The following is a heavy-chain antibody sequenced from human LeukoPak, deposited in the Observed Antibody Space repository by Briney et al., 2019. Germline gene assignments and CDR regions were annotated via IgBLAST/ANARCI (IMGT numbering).Heavy chain of an antibody. CDR2: IYPGDSDT. CDR1: GYTFTSYW. Sequence: PGESLKISCKGSGYTFTSYWIGWVRQMPGKGLEWMGIIYPGDSDTRYSPSFQGQVTISADKSITTAFLQWSSLKASDTAIYYCARHFEKGLAFDPWGQGTLVTVSS. V-gene: IGHV5-51*01. CDR3: ARHFEKGLAFDP. D-gene: IGHD3-9*01. J-gene: IGHJ5*02.